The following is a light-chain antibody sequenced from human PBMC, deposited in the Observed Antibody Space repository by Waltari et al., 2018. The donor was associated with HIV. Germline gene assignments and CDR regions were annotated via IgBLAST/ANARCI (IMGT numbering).Light chain of an antibody. CDR3: CSCPRSGIRYV. V-gene: IGLV2-23*02. CDR1: SSNVGSYAL. J-gene: IGLJ1*01. CDR2: EVT. Sequence: QSALTQPASVSGSPGQSIPISCTGTSSNVGSYALVSWYQQHPGEAPKLIIYEVTKRPSGVSNRFSGSKSGNTASLTISGLQAEDEADYYCCSCPRSGIRYVFGTGTKVTVL.